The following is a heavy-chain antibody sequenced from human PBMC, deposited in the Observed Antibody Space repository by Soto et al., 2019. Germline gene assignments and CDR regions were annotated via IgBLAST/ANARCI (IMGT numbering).Heavy chain of an antibody. CDR3: ARVYSSSSDARAFDI. CDR2: IYSGGST. V-gene: IGHV3-66*01. J-gene: IGHJ3*02. Sequence: GGSLRLSCAASGFTVSSNYMSWVRQAPGKGLEWVSVIYSGGSTYYADSVKGRFTISRGNSKNTLYLQMNSLRAEDTAVYYCARVYSSSSDARAFDIWGQGTMVTVSS. D-gene: IGHD6-6*01. CDR1: GFTVSSNY.